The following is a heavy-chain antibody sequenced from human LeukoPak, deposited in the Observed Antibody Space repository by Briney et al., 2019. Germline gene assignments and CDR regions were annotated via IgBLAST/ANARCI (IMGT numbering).Heavy chain of an antibody. Sequence: GGSLRLSCAASGFTFSSFEMKWVRQAPGKGLEWVSYISSGGSTIYYADSVKGRFTISRDNSKNTLYLQMNSLRAEDTAVYYCAKDSDGAAAGPYFDYWGQGTLVTVSS. D-gene: IGHD6-13*01. CDR2: ISSGGSTI. J-gene: IGHJ4*02. CDR3: AKDSDGAAAGPYFDY. V-gene: IGHV3-48*03. CDR1: GFTFSSFE.